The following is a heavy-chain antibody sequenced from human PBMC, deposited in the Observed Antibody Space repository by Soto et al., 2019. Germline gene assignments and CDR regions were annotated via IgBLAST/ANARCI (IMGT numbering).Heavy chain of an antibody. CDR3: AKDSGGSSWWSGSYYAMDV. V-gene: IGHV3-43*01. D-gene: IGHD6-13*01. CDR1: GFTFDDYT. J-gene: IGHJ6*02. CDR2: ISWDGGTT. Sequence: GVLRLSCAASGFTFDDYTMHWVRQAPGKGLEWVSLISWDGGTTYYADSVKGRFTISRDNSKTSLYLQMNSLRTEDTALYYCAKDSGGSSWWSGSYYAMDVWGQGTTVTVSS.